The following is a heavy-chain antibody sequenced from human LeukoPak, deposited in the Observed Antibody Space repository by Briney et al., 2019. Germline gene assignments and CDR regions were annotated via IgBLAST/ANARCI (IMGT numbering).Heavy chain of an antibody. Sequence: GESLKISCKASGYTFSDYWIGWGRHMPGKGLEWMTIIYPGDSETRYSPSLQGQVTISADKSINTAYLQWSSLKASDSGMYYCARQRGYRMTKDGFDVWGQGTMVTVSS. D-gene: IGHD2-2*03. CDR1: GYTFSDYW. CDR3: ARQRGYRMTKDGFDV. J-gene: IGHJ3*01. V-gene: IGHV5-51*01. CDR2: IYPGDSET.